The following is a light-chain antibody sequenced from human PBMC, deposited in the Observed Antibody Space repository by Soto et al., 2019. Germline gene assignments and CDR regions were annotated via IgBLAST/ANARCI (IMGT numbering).Light chain of an antibody. Sequence: QSVLTQPPSASGTPGKRVTISYSGSSSNIGSKTVNWYQQLPGTAPKLLIYSNYQRPSGVPDRFSGSKSGTSASLAISGLQSEDEADYYCSAWDASLNGYVLGTGTKVTAL. CDR1: SSNIGSKT. CDR3: SAWDASLNGYV. CDR2: SNY. J-gene: IGLJ1*01. V-gene: IGLV1-44*01.